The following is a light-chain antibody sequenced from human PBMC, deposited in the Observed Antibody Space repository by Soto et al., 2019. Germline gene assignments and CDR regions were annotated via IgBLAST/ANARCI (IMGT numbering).Light chain of an antibody. V-gene: IGKV3-15*01. J-gene: IGKJ1*01. CDR3: QQIYTRT. Sequence: EIVMTQSPGTLSVSPGERATLSCRASQSVSVNLAWYQQKPGQAPRLLIYGVSTRATGIPARFSGSESGTEFTLTISSLQSEDFATYYCQQIYTRTFGQGTKVEI. CDR2: GVS. CDR1: QSVSVN.